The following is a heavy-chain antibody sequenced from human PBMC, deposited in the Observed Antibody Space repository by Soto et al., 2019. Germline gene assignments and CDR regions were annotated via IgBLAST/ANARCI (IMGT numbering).Heavy chain of an antibody. V-gene: IGHV4-59*01. Sequence: SETLSLTCTVSGGSISSYYWSWIRQPPGKGLEWIGYIYYSGSTNYNPSLKSRVTISVDTSKNQFSLKLSSVTAADTAVYYCARGATYYFAYWGQGTLVTVSS. J-gene: IGHJ4*02. CDR2: IYYSGST. CDR3: ARGATYYFAY. CDR1: GGSISSYY.